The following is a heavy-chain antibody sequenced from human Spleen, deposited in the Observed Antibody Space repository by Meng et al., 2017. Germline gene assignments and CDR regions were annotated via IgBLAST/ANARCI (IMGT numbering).Heavy chain of an antibody. V-gene: IGHV1-69*01. CDR2: VIPYFGAT. D-gene: IGHD1-1*01. CDR1: GCTFSNYG. J-gene: IGHJ4*02. CDR3: STRGGTLNRLDH. Sequence: HVQLVRSGAEVKKPGATVKVACQASGCTFSNYGISWGRLAPGQGLGWMTGVIPYFGATHNAPKFQGRLTLTVDASTSTAYMELSGLKSEDTALYYCSTRGGTLNRLDHWGQGTLVTVSS.